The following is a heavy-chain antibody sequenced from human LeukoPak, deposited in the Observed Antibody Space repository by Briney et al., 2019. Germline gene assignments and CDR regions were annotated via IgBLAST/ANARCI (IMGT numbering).Heavy chain of an antibody. D-gene: IGHD6-19*01. CDR2: IKSKTDGGTT. CDR3: ARAHSSGWYYFDY. J-gene: IGHJ4*02. Sequence: GGSLRLSCAASGFTFNNAWMSWVRQAPRKGLEWVGRIKSKTDGGTTEYTAPVKGRFTISRDNAKNTLYLQMNSLRAEDTAVYYCARAHSSGWYYFDYWGQGTLVTVSS. CDR1: GFTFNNAW. V-gene: IGHV3-15*05.